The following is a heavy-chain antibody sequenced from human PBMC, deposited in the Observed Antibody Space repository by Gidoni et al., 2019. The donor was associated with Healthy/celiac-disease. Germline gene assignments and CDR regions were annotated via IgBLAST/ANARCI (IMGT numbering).Heavy chain of an antibody. CDR2: ISAYKGNT. J-gene: IGHJ6*02. CDR3: ARGLLGYCSGGSCYSHYYYGMDV. Sequence: QVQLVQSGAEVKKPGASVKVSCKASGYTFTSYGISWVRQAPGQGLEWMGWISAYKGNTNYAQKLQGRVTMTTDTSTSTAYMELRSLRSDDTAVYYCARGLLGYCSGGSCYSHYYYGMDVWGQGTTVTVSS. V-gene: IGHV1-18*01. D-gene: IGHD2-15*01. CDR1: GYTFTSYG.